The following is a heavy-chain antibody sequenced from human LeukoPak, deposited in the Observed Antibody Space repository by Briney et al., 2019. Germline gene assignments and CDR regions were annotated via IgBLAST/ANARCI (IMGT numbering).Heavy chain of an antibody. CDR3: ARDKDFWSGYFYYYGMDV. CDR1: GYTFTSYD. CDR2: MNPNSGNT. D-gene: IGHD3-3*01. V-gene: IGHV1-8*01. J-gene: IGHJ6*02. Sequence: ASVKVSRKASGYTFTSYDTNWVRQATGQGLEWMGWMNPNSGNTGYAQKFQGRVTMTRNTSISTAYMELSSLRSEDTAVYYCARDKDFWSGYFYYYGMDVWGQGTTVTVSS.